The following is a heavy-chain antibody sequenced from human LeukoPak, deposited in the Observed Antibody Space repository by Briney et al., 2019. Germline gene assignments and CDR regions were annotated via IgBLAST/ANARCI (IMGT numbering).Heavy chain of an antibody. J-gene: IGHJ6*03. CDR3: ARDLEGIDSRSWYSYYYMDV. D-gene: IGHD6-13*01. CDR1: GGSISTYY. V-gene: IGHV4-4*07. CDR2: ISTSDST. Sequence: SETLSLTCTVSGGSISTYYWSWIRQPAGKGLEWVGRISTSDSTNYNPSLKSRVTMSVDTSKNQFSLKLTSVTAADTAVYYCARDLEGIDSRSWYSYYYMDVWGKGTTVTV.